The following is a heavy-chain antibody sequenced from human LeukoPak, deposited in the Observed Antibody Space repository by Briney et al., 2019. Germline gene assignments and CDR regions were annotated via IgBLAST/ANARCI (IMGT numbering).Heavy chain of an antibody. CDR3: ARDSMAYGIHDY. CDR2: ISSSSSSI. CDR1: GFTFSSYN. J-gene: IGHJ4*02. V-gene: IGHV3-48*01. Sequence: QRWGSLRLSCAASGFTFSSYNMNWVRQAPGKGLEWVSYISSSSSSIKYADSVKGRFTISRDNAKITLYLQMNSLRAEDTAVYYCARDSMAYGIHDYWGQGTLVTVSS. D-gene: IGHD1-14*01.